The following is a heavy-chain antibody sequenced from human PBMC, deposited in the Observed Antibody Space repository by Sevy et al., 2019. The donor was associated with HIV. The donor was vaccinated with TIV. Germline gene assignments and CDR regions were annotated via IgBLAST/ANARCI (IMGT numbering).Heavy chain of an antibody. D-gene: IGHD6-25*01. V-gene: IGHV3-30*02. CDR1: GFRFNNFG. J-gene: IGHJ6*02. CDR2: IRYDGINK. CDR3: AKGGSGGIDHYGMDV. Sequence: GGSLRLSCAASGFRFNNFGMYWVRQAPGKGLEGVAFIRYDGINKYYVYSVKGRSTISRDNSKDTLYLEIKSLRLEDTAIYYCAKGGSGGIDHYGMDVWGQGTTVTVSS.